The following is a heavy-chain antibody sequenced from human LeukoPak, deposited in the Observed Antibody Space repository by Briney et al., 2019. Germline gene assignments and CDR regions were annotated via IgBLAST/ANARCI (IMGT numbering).Heavy chain of an antibody. CDR1: GFTFGDYA. Sequence: PGGSLRLSCIGSGFTFGDYAMSWLRQAPGKGLEWVAFIRSRAYGGTTEYAPSAKGRFTISRDDSKGIAYLQMTSLQIEDTAVYYCSRDRVEMATTRYFDLWGRGTLVTVSS. CDR3: SRDRVEMATTRYFDL. D-gene: IGHD5-24*01. V-gene: IGHV3-49*03. J-gene: IGHJ2*01. CDR2: IRSRAYGGTT.